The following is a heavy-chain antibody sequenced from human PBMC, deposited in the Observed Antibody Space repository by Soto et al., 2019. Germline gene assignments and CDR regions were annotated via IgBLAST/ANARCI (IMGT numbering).Heavy chain of an antibody. V-gene: IGHV3-74*01. J-gene: IGHJ3*02. CDR1: GFTFSSYW. Sequence: EVQLVESGGGLVQPGGSLRLSCAASGFTFSSYWMHWVRQSPGKGLVWVSRIKTDGSDTHYADSVKGRFTISRDNAKNTLYLQMNSLRDEDTAVYYCARPRTSAWAYDIWGQGTMVIVSS. CDR2: IKTDGSDT. CDR3: ARPRTSAWAYDI.